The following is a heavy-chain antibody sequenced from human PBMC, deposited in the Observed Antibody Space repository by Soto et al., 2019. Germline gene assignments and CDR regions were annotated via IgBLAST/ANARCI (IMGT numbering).Heavy chain of an antibody. CDR2: IIPIFGTA. D-gene: IGHD6-13*01. CDR1: GGTFSSYA. V-gene: IGHV1-69*13. J-gene: IGHJ4*02. Sequence: SVKVSCKASGGTFSSYAISWVRQAPGQGLEWMGGIIPIFGTANYAQKFQGRVTITADESTSTAYMELSSLRSEDTAVYYCLTAKQQLAKRYFDYWGQGTLVTVSS. CDR3: LTAKQQLAKRYFDY.